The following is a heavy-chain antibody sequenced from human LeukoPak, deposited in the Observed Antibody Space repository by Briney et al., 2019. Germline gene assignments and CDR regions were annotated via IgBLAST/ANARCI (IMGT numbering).Heavy chain of an antibody. J-gene: IGHJ6*02. Sequence: ASVKVSCKASGYTFTGYYMHWVRQAPGQGLEWMGWINPNSGGTNYAQKFQGRVTMTRDTSISTAYMELSRLRSDDTAVYYCARGSYGYVADYYYYYGMDVWGQGTTVTVSS. CDR2: INPNSGGT. D-gene: IGHD5-18*01. V-gene: IGHV1-2*02. CDR1: GYTFTGYY. CDR3: ARGSYGYVADYYYYYGMDV.